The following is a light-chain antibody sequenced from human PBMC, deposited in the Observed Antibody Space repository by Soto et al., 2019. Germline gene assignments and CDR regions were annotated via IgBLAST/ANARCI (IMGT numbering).Light chain of an antibody. V-gene: IGKV1-9*01. CDR1: QGISIY. J-gene: IGKJ5*01. CDR2: AAS. CDR3: QQLNSYPIT. Sequence: IQLTQSPSSLSPSLGDRVTITCRSSQGISIYLAWYHQKPGKPPKLLIYAASTLQGGVPSSFSGSGSGTDFTLTINSLQPEDLATYYCQQLNSYPITFGQGTRLEIK.